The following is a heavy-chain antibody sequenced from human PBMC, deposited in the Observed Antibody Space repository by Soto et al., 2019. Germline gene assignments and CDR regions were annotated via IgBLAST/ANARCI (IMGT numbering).Heavy chain of an antibody. CDR1: GFTFITYA. CDR3: AKLPAPQSYFDF. D-gene: IGHD2-2*01. V-gene: IGHV3-23*01. Sequence: EVQLLGSGGGLVQPGGSLRLSCAASGFTFITYAMNWVRQAPGKGLEWVSIISGSGGSTYYPDSVKGRFTISRDNSKNTLYLQMNSLRADDTAVYYCAKLPAPQSYFDFWGQGTLVTVSS. CDR2: ISGSGGST. J-gene: IGHJ4*02.